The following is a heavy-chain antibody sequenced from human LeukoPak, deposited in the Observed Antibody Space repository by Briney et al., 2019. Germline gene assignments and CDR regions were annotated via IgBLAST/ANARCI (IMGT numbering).Heavy chain of an antibody. CDR2: IYSDGST. V-gene: IGHV3-53*01. D-gene: IGHD5-18*01. J-gene: IGHJ6*02. Sequence: GGSLRLSCAASGFTVSSNYMSWVRQAPGKGLEWVSIIYSDGSTYYADSVKGRFTISRDNSKNTLYLQMNSLRADDTAVYYCARHTYGVGMDVWGQGTTVTVSS. CDR3: ARHTYGVGMDV. CDR1: GFTVSSNY.